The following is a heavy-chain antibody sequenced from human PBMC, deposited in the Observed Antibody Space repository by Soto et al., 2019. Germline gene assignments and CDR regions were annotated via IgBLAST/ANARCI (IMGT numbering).Heavy chain of an antibody. CDR1: GYTFTGYY. Sequence: ASVKVSCKASGYTFTGYYMHWVRQAPGQGLEWMGWINPNSGGTNYAQKFQGRVTMTRDTSISTAYMELSRLRSDDTAVYYCVKDRMAYNSVWDPFDIWGQGTMVTVSS. D-gene: IGHD1-20*01. CDR2: INPNSGGT. J-gene: IGHJ3*02. V-gene: IGHV1-2*02. CDR3: VKDRMAYNSVWDPFDI.